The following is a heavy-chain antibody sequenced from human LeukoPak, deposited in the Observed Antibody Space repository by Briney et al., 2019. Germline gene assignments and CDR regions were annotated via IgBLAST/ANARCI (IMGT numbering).Heavy chain of an antibody. J-gene: IGHJ5*02. CDR1: GFSFSTYA. Sequence: GGSLRLSCAASGFSFSTYAMSWVRQAPGKGLEWVAVISYDGSNKYYADSVKGRFTISRDNSKNTLYLQMNSLRAEDTAVYYCARICSSTSCYSADPWGQGTLVTVSS. CDR2: ISYDGSNK. V-gene: IGHV3-30-3*01. D-gene: IGHD2-2*01. CDR3: ARICSSTSCYSADP.